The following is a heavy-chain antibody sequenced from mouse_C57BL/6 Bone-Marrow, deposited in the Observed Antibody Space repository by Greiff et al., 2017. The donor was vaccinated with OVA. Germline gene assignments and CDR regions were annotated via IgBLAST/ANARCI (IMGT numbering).Heavy chain of an antibody. D-gene: IGHD2-2*01. J-gene: IGHJ4*01. V-gene: IGHV14-4*01. Sequence: EVKVVESGAELVRPGASVKLSCTASGFNIKDDYMHWVKQRPEQGLEWIGWIDPENGDTEYASKFQGKATITADTSSNTAYLQLSSLTSEDTAVYYCTARLWLRRGNWGQGTSVTVSS. CDR3: TARLWLRRGN. CDR1: GFNIKDDY. CDR2: IDPENGDT.